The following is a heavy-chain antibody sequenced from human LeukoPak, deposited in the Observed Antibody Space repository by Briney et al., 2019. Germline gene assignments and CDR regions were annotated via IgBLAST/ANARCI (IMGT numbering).Heavy chain of an antibody. J-gene: IGHJ4*02. D-gene: IGHD5-24*01. CDR2: IKKDGSEK. CDR3: ARMALDGGFDY. V-gene: IGHV3-7*01. CDR1: GFTFSSYW. Sequence: GGSLRLSCAASGFTFSSYWMSWVRQAPGKGLERVANIKKDGSEKYYVDSVKGRFTISRDNAKNSLYLQMNSLRAEDTAVYYCARMALDGGFDYWGQGTLVTVSS.